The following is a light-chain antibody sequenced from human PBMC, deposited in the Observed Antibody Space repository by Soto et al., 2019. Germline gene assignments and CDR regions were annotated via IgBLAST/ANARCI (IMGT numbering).Light chain of an antibody. J-gene: IGKJ1*01. V-gene: IGKV3-20*01. CDR2: GAS. CDR3: QQYGSSGT. CDR1: QSVSNNY. Sequence: EIVLTQSPGTLSLSPGERATLSCRASQSVSNNYLAWYQQKPGQAPRILIYGASNRATGIPDRFSGSGSGTEFTLTISRLEPEDFALYYCQQYGSSGTFGQGTKVEIK.